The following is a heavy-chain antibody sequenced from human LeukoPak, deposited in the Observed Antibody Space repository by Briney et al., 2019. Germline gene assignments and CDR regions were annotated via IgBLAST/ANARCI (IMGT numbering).Heavy chain of an antibody. D-gene: IGHD3-10*01. CDR2: IVVGSGNT. V-gene: IGHV1-58*02. Sequence: SVKVSYKTSGFTFTSSAMQWVRQARGQRLEWIGWIVVGSGNTNYAQKFQERVTITRDMSTSTAYMELSSLRSEDTAVYYCAADLERNYGSQFDPWGQGTLVTVSS. J-gene: IGHJ5*02. CDR1: GFTFTSSA. CDR3: AADLERNYGSQFDP.